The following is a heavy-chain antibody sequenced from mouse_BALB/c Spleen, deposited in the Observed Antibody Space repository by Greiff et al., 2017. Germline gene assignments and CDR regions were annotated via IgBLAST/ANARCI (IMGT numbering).Heavy chain of an antibody. CDR2: ISSGGSYT. V-gene: IGHV5-9-4*01. Sequence: EVKLMESGGGLVKPGGSLKLSCAASGFTFSSYAMSWVRQSPEKRLEWVAEISSGGSYTYYPDTVTGRFTISRDNAKNTLYLEMSSLRSEDTAMYYCARASYGNSYAMDYWGQGTSVTVSS. D-gene: IGHD2-1*01. CDR3: ARASYGNSYAMDY. J-gene: IGHJ4*01. CDR1: GFTFSSYA.